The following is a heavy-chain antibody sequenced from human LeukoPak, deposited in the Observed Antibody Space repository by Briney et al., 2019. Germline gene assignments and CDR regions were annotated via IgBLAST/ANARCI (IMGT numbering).Heavy chain of an antibody. D-gene: IGHD3-10*01. CDR1: GGSISSGSYY. Sequence: SETLSLTCTVSGGSISSGSYYWSWIRQSAGKGLEWIGHIYSSGSTNYNPSLKSRVTISVDTSKNQFSLQLSSVTAADTAVYYCASSGTTMVRGVMSFDYWGQGTLVTVSS. CDR3: ASSGTTMVRGVMSFDY. J-gene: IGHJ4*02. CDR2: IYSSGST. V-gene: IGHV4-61*09.